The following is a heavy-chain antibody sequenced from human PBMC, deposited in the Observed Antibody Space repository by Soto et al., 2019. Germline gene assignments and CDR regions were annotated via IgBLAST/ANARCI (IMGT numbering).Heavy chain of an antibody. CDR1: GYSFTSYW. V-gene: IGHV5-51*01. CDR3: ARSWYSSSWARGYYYYGMDV. J-gene: IGHJ6*02. Sequence: GESLKISCKGSGYSFTSYWIGWVRQMPGKGLEWMGIIYPGDSDTRYSPSFQGQVTISADKSISTAYLQWSSLKASDTAMYYCARSWYSSSWARGYYYYGMDVWGQGTTVTVSS. CDR2: IYPGDSDT. D-gene: IGHD6-13*01.